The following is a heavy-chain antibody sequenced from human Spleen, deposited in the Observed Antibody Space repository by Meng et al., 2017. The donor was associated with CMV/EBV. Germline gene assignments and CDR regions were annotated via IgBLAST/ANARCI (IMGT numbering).Heavy chain of an antibody. D-gene: IGHD2-8*01. V-gene: IGHV3-21*01. Sequence: GGSLRLSCAASGFTFSAYTMHWVRQAPGKGLEWVSSISSSANYIYYADSMKGRFTVSRDNAKNSLFLQMNSLGAEYTAVYYCARDRDVYQVPGVNVFNICGQGTVVTVSS. CDR1: GFTFSAYT. J-gene: IGHJ3*02. CDR3: ARDRDVYQVPGVNVFNI. CDR2: ISSSANYI.